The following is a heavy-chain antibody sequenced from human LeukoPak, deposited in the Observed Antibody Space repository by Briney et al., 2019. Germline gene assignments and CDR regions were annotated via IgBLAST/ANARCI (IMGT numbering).Heavy chain of an antibody. D-gene: IGHD2-8*01. CDR1: GFTFSYFG. J-gene: IGHJ3*02. V-gene: IGHV3-30*03. Sequence: PGGSLRLSCAASGFTFSYFGIHWVRQAPGKGLEWLAAISYDGSDKYYAGSVKGRFTISRVNSKNTLYLQMNSLRAEDTAVYYCARVTYAAFDIWGQGTMVTVSS. CDR3: ARVTYAAFDI. CDR2: ISYDGSDK.